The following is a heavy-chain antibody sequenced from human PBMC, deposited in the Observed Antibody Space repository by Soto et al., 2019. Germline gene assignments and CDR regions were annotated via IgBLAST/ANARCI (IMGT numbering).Heavy chain of an antibody. CDR1: GGSISSGGYY. D-gene: IGHD3-10*01. CDR3: ARGKVRGVIIDY. V-gene: IGHV4-31*03. J-gene: IGHJ4*02. Sequence: QVQLQESGPGLVKPSQTLSLTCTVSGGSISSGGYYWSWIRQHPGKGLEWIVYIYYSGSTYYNPSLKSRVTISVDTSKNQFSLKLSSVTAADTAVYYCARGKVRGVIIDYWGQGTLVTVSS. CDR2: IYYSGST.